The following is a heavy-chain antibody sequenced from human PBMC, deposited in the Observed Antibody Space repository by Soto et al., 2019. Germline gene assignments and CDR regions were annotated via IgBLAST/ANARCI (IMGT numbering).Heavy chain of an antibody. Sequence: QVQLQESGPGLVKPSETLSLSCTVSGGSISSYYWSWFRQSPGKRMEWIGYVHHSWGSSYNPSLQSRVAESLEPAKSQFSLKVTSVTATDTAVYYCARQGFGPLHGLVDVWGQGTTVTVSS. CDR1: GGSISSYY. V-gene: IGHV4-59*08. D-gene: IGHD3-10*01. CDR2: VHHSWGS. CDR3: ARQGFGPLHGLVDV. J-gene: IGHJ6*02.